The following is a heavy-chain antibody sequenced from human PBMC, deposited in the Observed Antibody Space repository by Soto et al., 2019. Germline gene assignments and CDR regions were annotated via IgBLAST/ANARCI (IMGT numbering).Heavy chain of an antibody. V-gene: IGHV1-18*01. CDR1: GYTFTNFG. Sequence: ASVKVSCKASGYTFTNFGISWVRQAPGQGLEWMGWISAYNRNTNYAQKFQGRVTMTTDTSTSTAYMEQRSLRSDDTAVYNYTLVMARPIFNEYVILASWHYWGQGTLVTVSS. CDR3: TLVMARPIFNEYVILASWHY. CDR2: ISAYNRNT. D-gene: IGHD3-16*01. J-gene: IGHJ4*02.